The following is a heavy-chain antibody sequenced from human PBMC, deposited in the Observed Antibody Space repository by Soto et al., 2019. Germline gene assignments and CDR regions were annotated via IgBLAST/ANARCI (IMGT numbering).Heavy chain of an antibody. CDR2: IAYTGST. J-gene: IGHJ4*02. V-gene: IGHV4-31*03. Sequence: QVQLQESGPGLVKPSQTLSLTCTVSGGSISSSGHYWSWSRQRPGEGLEWIGNIAYTGSTYYNPSLKSRVTISVDTSKNQFSMKVSSVTAADTAVYYCARRAYSYGIEYYYDYWGQGTLVTVSS. CDR3: ARRAYSYGIEYYYDY. D-gene: IGHD5-12*01. CDR1: GGSISSSGHY.